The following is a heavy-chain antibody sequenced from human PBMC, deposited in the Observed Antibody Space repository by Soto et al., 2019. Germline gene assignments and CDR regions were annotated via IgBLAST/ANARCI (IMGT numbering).Heavy chain of an antibody. J-gene: IGHJ6*02. D-gene: IGHD3-3*01. CDR3: ARDLGVVPSYYYYGMDV. CDR2: INPSGGSA. CDR1: GYTFTSYY. Sequence: ASVKVSCKAFGYTFTSYYMHWVRQAPGQGREWMGIINPSGGSANYAQKFQGRVAMTRDTSTSTVYMDLSSVRSDDTAMYYCARDLGVVPSYYYYGMDVWGQGSTVTASS. V-gene: IGHV1-46*01.